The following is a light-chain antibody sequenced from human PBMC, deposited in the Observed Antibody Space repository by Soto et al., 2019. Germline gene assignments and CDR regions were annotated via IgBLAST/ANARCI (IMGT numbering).Light chain of an antibody. J-gene: IGLJ3*02. V-gene: IGLV1-40*01. CDR1: SSNIGAGYY. CDR3: QSYDTSLSGSRV. Sequence: QSVLTQPPSVSGAPGQRVTISCTGTSSNIGAGYYVHWYQQLPGTAPKLLSYDNTNRPSGVPDRVSGSKSGTSASLAITGLQAEDEADYYCQSYDTSLSGSRVFGGGTKLTVL. CDR2: DNT.